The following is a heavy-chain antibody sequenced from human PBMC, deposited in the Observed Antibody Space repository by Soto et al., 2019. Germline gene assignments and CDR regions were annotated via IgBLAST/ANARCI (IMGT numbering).Heavy chain of an antibody. Sequence: SLILSWASSGFTFSSYGMHLVLQAPGKGLEWVAVISYDGSNKYYADSVKGRFTISRDNSKNTLYLQMNSLRAEDTAVYYCAKRLGYCSGGSCYSSYYYYGMDVWGQGTTVTVSS. CDR2: ISYDGSNK. D-gene: IGHD2-15*01. V-gene: IGHV3-30*18. CDR3: AKRLGYCSGGSCYSSYYYYGMDV. CDR1: GFTFSSYG. J-gene: IGHJ6*02.